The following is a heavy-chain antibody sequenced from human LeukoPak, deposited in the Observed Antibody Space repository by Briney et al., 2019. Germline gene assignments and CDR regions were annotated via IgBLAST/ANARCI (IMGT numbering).Heavy chain of an antibody. J-gene: IGHJ3*02. CDR3: ARDAYDFWSGYRDAFDI. D-gene: IGHD3-3*01. CDR2: ISSSSSYI. Sequence: GGSLRLSCAASGFTFSSYSMNWVRQAPGKGLEWVSSISSSSSYIYYADSVKGRFTISRDNAKNSLYLQMNSLRAEDTAVYYCARDAYDFWSGYRDAFDIWGQGTMVTVSS. CDR1: GFTFSSYS. V-gene: IGHV3-21*01.